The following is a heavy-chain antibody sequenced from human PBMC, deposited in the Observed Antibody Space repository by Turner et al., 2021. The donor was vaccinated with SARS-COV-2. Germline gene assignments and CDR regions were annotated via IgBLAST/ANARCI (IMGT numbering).Heavy chain of an antibody. CDR1: GFTFSVYA. J-gene: IGHJ3*02. Sequence: VQLLESGGGVVQPGRSLRLSCAASGFTFSVYAMHWVRQAPGKGLEWLALISFDGSNEYYADSVKGRFTISRDNSKNTLYLQMNSLRAEDTSVYYCARAYSGSYFGAFDIWGQGTMVTISS. CDR2: ISFDGSNE. V-gene: IGHV3-30-3*01. D-gene: IGHD1-26*01. CDR3: ARAYSGSYFGAFDI.